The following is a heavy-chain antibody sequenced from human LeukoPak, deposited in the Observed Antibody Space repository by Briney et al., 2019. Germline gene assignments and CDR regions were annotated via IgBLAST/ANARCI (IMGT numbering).Heavy chain of an antibody. V-gene: IGHV1-18*01. J-gene: IGHJ6*02. CDR2: ISAYNGNT. Sequence: GASVKVSCTASGYTFTSYGISWVRQAPGQGLEWMGWISAYNGNTNYAQKLQGRVTMTTDTSTSTAYMELRSLRSDDTAVYYCARDRLTTHSYYYGMDVWGQGTTVTVSS. CDR3: ARDRLTTHSYYYGMDV. CDR1: GYTFTSYG. D-gene: IGHD4-17*01.